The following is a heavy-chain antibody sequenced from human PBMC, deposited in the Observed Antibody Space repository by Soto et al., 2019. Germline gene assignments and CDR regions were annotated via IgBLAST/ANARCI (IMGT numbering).Heavy chain of an antibody. J-gene: IGHJ6*02. CDR1: GFTFSSYS. Sequence: EVQLVESGGGLVKPGGSLRLSCAASGFTFSSYSMNWVRQAPGKGLEWVSSISSSSSYIYYADSVKGRFTISRDNAKNSLYLQMNRLRAEDTAVYYCARDGRSYGMAVWGQGTTVTVSS. CDR2: ISSSSSYI. D-gene: IGHD3-3*01. CDR3: ARDGRSYGMAV. V-gene: IGHV3-21*01.